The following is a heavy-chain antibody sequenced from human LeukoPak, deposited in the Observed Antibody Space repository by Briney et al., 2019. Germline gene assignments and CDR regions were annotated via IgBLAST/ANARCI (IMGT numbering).Heavy chain of an antibody. CDR2: IYSSGST. CDR1: GGSISSGSYY. Sequence: SETLSLTCTVSGGSISSGSYYWSWIRQPAGKGLEWIGRIYSSGSTNYNPSLKSRVTISVDTSKNQFSLKLSSVTAADTAVYYCARDRYAKGNYYSSGSSHMDVWGKGTTVTISS. J-gene: IGHJ6*03. D-gene: IGHD3-10*01. V-gene: IGHV4-61*02. CDR3: ARDRYAKGNYYSSGSSHMDV.